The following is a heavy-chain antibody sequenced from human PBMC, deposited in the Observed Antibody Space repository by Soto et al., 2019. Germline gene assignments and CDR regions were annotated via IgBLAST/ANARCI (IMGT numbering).Heavy chain of an antibody. Sequence: GASVKVSCKASGYSFTDYHIHWVRQAPGQGLEWLGRINPKSGGTSTAQKFQGWVTMTTDTSISTASMELTRLTSDDTAIYYCARGDSTDCSNGVCSFFYNHDMDVWGQGTTVTVAS. CDR2: INPKSGGT. CDR1: GYSFTDYH. V-gene: IGHV1-2*04. D-gene: IGHD2-8*01. J-gene: IGHJ6*02. CDR3: ARGDSTDCSNGVCSFFYNHDMDV.